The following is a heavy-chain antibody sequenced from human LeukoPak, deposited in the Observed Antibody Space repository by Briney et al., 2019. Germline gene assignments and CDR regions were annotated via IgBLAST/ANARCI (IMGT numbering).Heavy chain of an antibody. D-gene: IGHD3-9*01. CDR1: GYTFTSYY. J-gene: IGHJ5*02. V-gene: IGHV1-46*01. CDR3: ARDSIIPILWLGFDP. CDR2: INPSGGST. Sequence: ASVKVSCKASGYTFTSYYMHWVRQAPGQGHEWMGIINPSGGSTSYAQKFQGRVTMTRDTSTSTVYMELSSLRSEDTAVYYCARDSIIPILWLGFDPWGQGTLVTVSS.